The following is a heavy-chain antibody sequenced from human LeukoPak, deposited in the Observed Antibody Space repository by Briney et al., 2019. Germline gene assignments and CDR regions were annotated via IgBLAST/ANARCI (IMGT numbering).Heavy chain of an antibody. J-gene: IGHJ4*02. D-gene: IGHD3-3*01. CDR1: GFTFSSYA. CDR3: AKDLSSYDFWSGYYRAFFDY. Sequence: GGSLRLSCAASGFTFSSYAMSWVRQAPGKGLEWVSAISGSGGSTYYADSVKGRFTISRDNSENTLYLQMNSLRAEDTAVYYCAKDLSSYDFWSGYYRAFFDYWGQGTLVTVSS. V-gene: IGHV3-23*01. CDR2: ISGSGGST.